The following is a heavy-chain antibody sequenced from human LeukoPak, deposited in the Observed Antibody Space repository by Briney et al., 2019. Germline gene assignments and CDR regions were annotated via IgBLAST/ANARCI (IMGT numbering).Heavy chain of an antibody. D-gene: IGHD2-15*01. J-gene: IGHJ6*04. Sequence: PGGSLRLSCAASGFTFSSYWMSWVRQAPGKGLEWVANIKQEGSEKYYVDSVKGRFTISRDNAKNSLYLQMNSLRAEDTAVYYCARDQGYCSGGSCYSAHYYYYGMDVWGKGTTVTVSS. V-gene: IGHV3-7*01. CDR2: IKQEGSEK. CDR1: GFTFSSYW. CDR3: ARDQGYCSGGSCYSAHYYYYGMDV.